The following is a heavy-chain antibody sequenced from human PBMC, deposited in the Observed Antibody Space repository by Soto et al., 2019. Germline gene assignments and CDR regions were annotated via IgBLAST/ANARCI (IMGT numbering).Heavy chain of an antibody. CDR1: GGTLTAHG. J-gene: IGHJ3*02. CDR2: TIPVFNTA. CDR3: ARGVYGSGNYYTGPSAFDI. Sequence: QVQLEQSGAEVKKLGSSGKISCKASGGTLTAHGVSWLRQALGQGLEWVGGTIPVFNTAKYAPKFQGRVTIAADKSTNIAYMELGSLRSDDTAFYYCARGVYGSGNYYTGPSAFDIWGQGTLVIVSS. D-gene: IGHD3-10*01. V-gene: IGHV1-69*06.